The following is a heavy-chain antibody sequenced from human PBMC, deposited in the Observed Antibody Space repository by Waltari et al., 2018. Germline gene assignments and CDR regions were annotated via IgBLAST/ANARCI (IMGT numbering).Heavy chain of an antibody. Sequence: QVQLQQSGPGLVKPSQTLSLTCAISGDSVSSNSAAWDWIRQSPSRGLEWLGRTSYRSKWYSHYAESVKSRMTINADTSKNEFSLQLTSVSPEDTGLYFCARTTITVFGVVVGALDNWGPGTLVTVSS. CDR1: GDSVSSNSAA. V-gene: IGHV6-1*01. J-gene: IGHJ4*02. D-gene: IGHD3-3*01. CDR2: TSYRSKWYS. CDR3: ARTTITVFGVVVGALDN.